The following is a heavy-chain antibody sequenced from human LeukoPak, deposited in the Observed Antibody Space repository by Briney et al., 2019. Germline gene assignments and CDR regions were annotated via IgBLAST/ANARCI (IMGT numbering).Heavy chain of an antibody. CDR1: GFIFTNYA. Sequence: GGSLRLSCAASGFIFTNYAMSWVRQAPGKGLEWVSTISGSDGNTYYADSVKGRFTISRDNSQSTLYLEMNSLRADDTAIYYCAKSRSSSSTSCYNYWGQGTLVTVSS. V-gene: IGHV3-23*01. CDR3: AKSRSSSSTSCYNY. J-gene: IGHJ4*02. CDR2: ISGSDGNT. D-gene: IGHD2-2*02.